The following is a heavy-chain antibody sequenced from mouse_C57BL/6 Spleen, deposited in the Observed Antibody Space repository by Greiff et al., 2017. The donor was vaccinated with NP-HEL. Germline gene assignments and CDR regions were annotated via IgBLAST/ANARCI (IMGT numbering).Heavy chain of an antibody. J-gene: IGHJ2*01. CDR1: GYSITSGYY. Sequence: EVKLMESGPGLVKPSQSLSLTCSVTGYSITSGYYWNWIRQFPGNKLEWMGYISYDGSNNYNPSLKNRISITRDTSKNQFFLKLNSVTTEDTATYYCARSNLLGYYFDYWGQGTTLTVSS. D-gene: IGHD1-1*01. CDR3: ARSNLLGYYFDY. V-gene: IGHV3-6*01. CDR2: ISYDGSN.